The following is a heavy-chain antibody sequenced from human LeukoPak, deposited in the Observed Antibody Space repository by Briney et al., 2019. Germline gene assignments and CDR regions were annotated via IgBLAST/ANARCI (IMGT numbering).Heavy chain of an antibody. Sequence: PGGSLRLSCAASGFTFSSYWMSWVRQAPGKGLEWVANIKQDGSEKYYVDSVKGRFTISRDNAKNSLYLQMNGLRAEDTAVYYCARRMTTVTAYFDYWGQGTLATVSP. CDR1: GFTFSSYW. D-gene: IGHD4-11*01. CDR3: ARRMTTVTAYFDY. V-gene: IGHV3-7*01. J-gene: IGHJ4*02. CDR2: IKQDGSEK.